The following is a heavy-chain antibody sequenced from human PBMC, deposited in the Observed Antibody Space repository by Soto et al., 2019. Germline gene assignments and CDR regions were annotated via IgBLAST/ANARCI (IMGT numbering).Heavy chain of an antibody. CDR2: IYYSGST. V-gene: IGHV4-31*03. D-gene: IGHD1-1*01. CDR3: ARDLQYRRLFYGMDV. Sequence: QVQLQESGPGLVKPSQTLSLTCTVSGGSISSGGYYWIWIRQHPGKGLEWIGYIYYSGSTYYNPSLKCRVTISVDTSKNQFSLKLSSVDAADTAVYYCARDLQYRRLFYGMDVWGQGTTVTVSS. J-gene: IGHJ6*02. CDR1: GGSISSGGYY.